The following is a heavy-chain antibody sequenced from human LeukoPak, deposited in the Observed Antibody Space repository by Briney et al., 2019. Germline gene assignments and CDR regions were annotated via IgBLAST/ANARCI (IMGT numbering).Heavy chain of an antibody. J-gene: IGHJ4*02. Sequence: PGGSLRLSCAASGNYWMHWVRQDPGKGLVWVSHINGDGSWTTYADSVKGRFTISKDNAKNTVYLQMNNLRAEDTAVYYCVSFYETYWGRGTLVTVSS. CDR3: VSFYETY. V-gene: IGHV3-74*01. CDR2: INGDGSWT. CDR1: GNYW. D-gene: IGHD2-2*01.